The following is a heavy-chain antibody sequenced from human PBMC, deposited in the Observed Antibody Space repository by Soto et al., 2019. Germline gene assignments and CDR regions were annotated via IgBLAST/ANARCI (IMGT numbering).Heavy chain of an antibody. CDR2: IIPIFGTA. D-gene: IGHD3-22*01. Sequence: ASVKVSCKASGGTFSSYAISWVRQAPGQGLEWMGGIIPIFGTANYAQKFQGRVTITADESTSTAYMELSSLRSEDTAVYYCARSEHIVVVRSYYYYGMDVWGQGTTVTVSS. V-gene: IGHV1-69*13. CDR3: ARSEHIVVVRSYYYYGMDV. J-gene: IGHJ6*02. CDR1: GGTFSSYA.